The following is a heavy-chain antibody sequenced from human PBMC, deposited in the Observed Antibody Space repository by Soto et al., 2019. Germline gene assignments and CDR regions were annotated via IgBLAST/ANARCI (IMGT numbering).Heavy chain of an antibody. J-gene: IGHJ4*02. CDR2: INPDGGAK. CDR3: AREMSSSPSLDY. V-gene: IGHV3-7*01. CDR1: GLSVSNYW. D-gene: IGHD6-13*01. Sequence: PGGSLRLSCAASGLSVSNYWMTWVRQAPGKGLEWVANINPDGGAKYYVDSVKGRFTISRDNSKNTLYLQMNSLRAEDTAVYYCAREMSSSPSLDYWGQGTLVTVSS.